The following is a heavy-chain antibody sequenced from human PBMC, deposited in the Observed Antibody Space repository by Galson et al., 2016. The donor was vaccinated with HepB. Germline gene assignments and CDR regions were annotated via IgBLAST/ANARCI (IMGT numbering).Heavy chain of an antibody. V-gene: IGHV4-61*01. Sequence: ETLSLTCTVSSDPVTSGTYYWSWVRQSPGKGLDWIGYIHDSGNTNYNPSTKSRVTISRDTSKNQFFLELTSVPAADTAVYYCARDEGFYNGMDVWGQGTTVTVSS. J-gene: IGHJ6*02. D-gene: IGHD2-2*02. CDR2: IHDSGNT. CDR3: ARDEGFYNGMDV. CDR1: SDPVTSGTYY.